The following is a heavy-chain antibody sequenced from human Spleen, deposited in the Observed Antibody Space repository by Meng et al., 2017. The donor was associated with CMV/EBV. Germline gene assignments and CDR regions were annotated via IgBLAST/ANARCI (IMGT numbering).Heavy chain of an antibody. D-gene: IGHD1-26*01. V-gene: IGHV1-69*10. Sequence: GGSLRLSCKSSGGTSSSYVFSWVRQAPGQGLEWMGGIIFLLGKTNYAQKFQGRVTITADKSTSTAYMELSRLRSEDTAVYYCARSRALSTTTSRPPTYGMDVWGQGTTVTVSS. CDR1: GGTSSSYV. CDR2: IIFLLGKT. J-gene: IGHJ6*02. CDR3: ARSRALSTTTSRPPTYGMDV.